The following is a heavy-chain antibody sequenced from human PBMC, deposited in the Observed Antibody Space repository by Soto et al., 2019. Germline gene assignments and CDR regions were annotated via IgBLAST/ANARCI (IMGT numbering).Heavy chain of an antibody. Sequence: QVQLVQSGAEVKKPGASVNVSCKASGFTFIKYAMHWVRQAPGQRPELMGWINAGNGNTRYSQRWQGRVTITRDTSASTVYMDLSSLRSEDTAVYYCARDYADIAVAGIPLLAHWGQGTLVTVSS. V-gene: IGHV1-3*01. D-gene: IGHD6-19*01. CDR1: GFTFIKYA. CDR3: ARDYADIAVAGIPLLAH. CDR2: INAGNGNT. J-gene: IGHJ4*01.